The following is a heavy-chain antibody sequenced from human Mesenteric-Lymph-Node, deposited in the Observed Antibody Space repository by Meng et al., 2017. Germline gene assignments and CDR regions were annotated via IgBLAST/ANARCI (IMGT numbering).Heavy chain of an antibody. CDR2: NYPGGST. D-gene: IGHD3-16*01. J-gene: IGHJ4*02. CDR1: GDSISSRHW. CDR3: ARHLGWAFDY. V-gene: IGHV4-4*02. Sequence: QVQLQQALPGLVQPSASLSLTLAVPGDSISSRHWWSWFRQPPGKGLEWLGQNYPGGSTVYNPSLKNRVAISVDKSVNQLSLKLSSVTAADTAVYNCARHLGWAFDYWGQGTLVTVSS.